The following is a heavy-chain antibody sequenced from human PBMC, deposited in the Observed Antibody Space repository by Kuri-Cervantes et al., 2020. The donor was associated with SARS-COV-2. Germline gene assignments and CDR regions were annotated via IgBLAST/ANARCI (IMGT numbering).Heavy chain of an antibody. D-gene: IGHD2/OR15-2a*01. Sequence: LRPSCNVFGESMSRRYWDWTRQPPGRGLEWIGYIYYSVNTNYNPSLKSRVTLSVETSRNQFSLNLRSVTAAYTAVYYRVRDLRIWGFDPWGQGTLVTVSS. CDR2: IYYSVNT. V-gene: IGHV4-59*11. CDR1: GESMSRRY. J-gene: IGHJ5*02. CDR3: VRDLRIWGFDP.